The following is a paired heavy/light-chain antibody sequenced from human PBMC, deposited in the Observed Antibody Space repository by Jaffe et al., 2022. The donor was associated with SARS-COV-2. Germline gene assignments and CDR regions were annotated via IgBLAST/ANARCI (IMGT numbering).Light chain of an antibody. CDR1: QSLWDGDDGDTY. J-gene: IGKJ2*01. Sequence: IVMTQTPGSLPVTPGEPASISCRSSQSLWDGDDGDTYLDWYLQKPGQSPHLLIYTLYHRAAGVPDRFSGSGSGTDFTLDISRVEAEDVGVYYCMQRIKFPYTFGQGTKLEI. V-gene: IGKV2-40*01. CDR2: TLY. CDR3: MQRIKFPYT.
Heavy chain of an antibody. J-gene: IGHJ4*02. CDR3: AKEGYSDSLGS. D-gene: IGHD2-15*01. CDR1: GFSFDDSD. V-gene: IGHV3-43D*03. CDR2: IYWDGGTT. Sequence: EVQLVTSGGDVVQPGGSLRLSCAASGFSFDDSDMHWVRRAPGKGLEWVSVIYWDGGTTYYADSVRGRFTVSRDNNKNSLYLQMNALRSEDSGFYYCAKEGYSDSLGSWGQGTLVAVSA.